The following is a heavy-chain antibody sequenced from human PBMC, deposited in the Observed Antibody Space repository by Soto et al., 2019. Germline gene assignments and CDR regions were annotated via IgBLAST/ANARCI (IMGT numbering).Heavy chain of an antibody. D-gene: IGHD3-3*01. J-gene: IGHJ4*02. CDR3: AKDQSLRYDPPL. CDR2: ISGSGGST. V-gene: IGHV3-23*01. Sequence: GGSLRLSCAASGFTFSSYAMSWVRQAPGKGLEWVSAISGSGGSTYYADSVKGRFTISRDNPKNTLYLQMNSLRAEDTAVYSCAKDQSLRYDPPLWGQGTLVPVSP. CDR1: GFTFSSYA.